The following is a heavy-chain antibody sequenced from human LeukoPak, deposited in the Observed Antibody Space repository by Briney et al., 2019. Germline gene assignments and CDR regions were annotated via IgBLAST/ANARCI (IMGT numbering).Heavy chain of an antibody. V-gene: IGHV3-33*06. CDR2: IWYDGSNK. Sequence: GRSLRLSCAASGFTFSSYGMHWVRQAPGKGLKWVAVIWYDGSNKYYADSVKGRFTISRDNSKNTLYLQMTRLTVEDAAVYYCAKERIAAARPYYFDYWGQGTLVTVSS. J-gene: IGHJ4*02. CDR3: AKERIAAARPYYFDY. D-gene: IGHD6-13*01. CDR1: GFTFSSYG.